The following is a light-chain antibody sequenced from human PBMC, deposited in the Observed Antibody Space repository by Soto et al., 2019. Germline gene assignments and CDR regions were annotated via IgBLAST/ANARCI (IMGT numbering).Light chain of an antibody. CDR1: SSNIGNEY. V-gene: IGLV1-51*01. J-gene: IGLJ2*01. CDR3: ATWDSSLSGVV. Sequence: QSVLTQPPSVSAAPGQKVTISCSGSSSNIGNEYVSWCQHLPGTAPKLVIYDNNKRPSGIPERFSGSKSGTSATLDITGPQTGDEAEDYCATWDSSLSGVVFGGGTKLTVL. CDR2: DNN.